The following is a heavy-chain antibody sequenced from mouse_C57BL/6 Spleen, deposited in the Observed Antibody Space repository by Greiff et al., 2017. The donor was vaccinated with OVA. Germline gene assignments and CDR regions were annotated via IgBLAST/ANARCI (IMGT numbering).Heavy chain of an antibody. V-gene: IGHV1-42*01. J-gene: IGHJ2*01. CDR1: GYSFTGYY. Sequence: VQLQQSGPELVKPGASVKISCKASGYSFTGYYMNWVKQSPEKSLEWIGEINPRTGGTTYNQKFKAKATLTVDKSSSTAYMQLKSLTSEDSAVYYCARLEAFDYWGQGTTLTVSS. CDR3: ARLEAFDY. CDR2: INPRTGGT.